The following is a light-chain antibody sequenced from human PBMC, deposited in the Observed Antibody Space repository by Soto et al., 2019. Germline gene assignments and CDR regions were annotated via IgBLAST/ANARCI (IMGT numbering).Light chain of an antibody. J-gene: IGKJ4*01. Sequence: IVLTQSPDTLSLSPGERATLSCRASQRVAKFVAWYQQKGGQPPRLLIFDASTRASGVPGRFNGGGSGTAFTLTISRLEPEDSAVYYCQQRTNWPLTFGGGTKVEVK. CDR2: DAS. V-gene: IGKV3-11*01. CDR3: QQRTNWPLT. CDR1: QRVAKF.